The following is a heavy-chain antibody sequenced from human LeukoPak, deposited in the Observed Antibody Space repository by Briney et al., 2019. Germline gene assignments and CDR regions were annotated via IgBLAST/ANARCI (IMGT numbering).Heavy chain of an antibody. V-gene: IGHV3-7*01. CDR1: VFTFSRYW. D-gene: IGHD3-22*01. CDR3: AREHYHSSGSELGLDH. Sequence: VGSLRLSCAASVFTFSRYWMNWVRQAPGKGLEWVANIKQDGSGKYYVDSVKGRFTISRDNAKNSLYLQMNSLRGEETAVYYCAREHYHSSGSELGLDHWGQGTLVTVSS. J-gene: IGHJ4*02. CDR2: IKQDGSGK.